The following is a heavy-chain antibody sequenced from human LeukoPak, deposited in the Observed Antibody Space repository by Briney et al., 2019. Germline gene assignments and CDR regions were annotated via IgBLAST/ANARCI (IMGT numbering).Heavy chain of an antibody. V-gene: IGHV3-30*03. Sequence: GRSLRLSCAASGFTFSSYGMHWVRQAPGKGLEWVAVISYDGSNKYYADSVQGRFTISRDNAKNSLYLQMNSLRAEDTAVYYCARVNPTSSGFYAYWGQGTLVTVSS. CDR1: GFTFSSYG. CDR2: ISYDGSNK. J-gene: IGHJ4*02. CDR3: ARVNPTSSGFYAY. D-gene: IGHD3-22*01.